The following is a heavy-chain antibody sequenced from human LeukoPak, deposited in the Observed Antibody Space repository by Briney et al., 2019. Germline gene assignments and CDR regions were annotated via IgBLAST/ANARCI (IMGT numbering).Heavy chain of an antibody. CDR2: ISAYNGNT. CDR3: ARADTGYYYDSSGYYFPEDW. Sequence: GASVKVSCKASGYTFTSYGISWVRQAPGQGLEWMGWISAYNGNTNYAQKLQGRVTMTTDTSTSTAYMELRSLRSDDTAVYYCARADTGYYYDSSGYYFPEDWWGQGTLVTVSS. J-gene: IGHJ4*02. V-gene: IGHV1-18*01. D-gene: IGHD3-22*01. CDR1: GYTFTSYG.